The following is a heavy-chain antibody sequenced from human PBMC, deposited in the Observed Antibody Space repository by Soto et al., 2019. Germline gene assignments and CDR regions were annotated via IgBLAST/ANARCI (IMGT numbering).Heavy chain of an antibody. Sequence: SETLSLTCTVSGGSISSCDYYWSWMRQPPGKGLEWIGYIYYSGSTYYNPSLKSRVTISVDTSKNQFSLKLSSVTAADTAVYYCARGYDSPPRIWFHPWGQGTLVTVSS. CDR2: IYYSGST. CDR3: ARGYDSPPRIWFHP. CDR1: GGSISSCDYY. V-gene: IGHV4-30-4*01. J-gene: IGHJ5*02. D-gene: IGHD3-22*01.